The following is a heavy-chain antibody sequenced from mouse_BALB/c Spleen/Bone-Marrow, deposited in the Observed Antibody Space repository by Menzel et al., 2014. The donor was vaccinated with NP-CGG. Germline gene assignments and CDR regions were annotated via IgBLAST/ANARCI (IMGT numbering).Heavy chain of an antibody. CDR2: INPSSGYT. CDR1: GYTFTSYT. V-gene: IGHV1-4*01. J-gene: IGHJ3*01. D-gene: IGHD2-14*01. Sequence: VQLQQSGAELARPGASVKMSCKASGYTFTSYTMHWVKQRPGQGLEWIGYINPSSGYTNYNQKFKGKATLTADKSSSTAYMQLSSLTSEDSAVYYWARAAYYRYDEGAWFAYWGQGTLVTVSA. CDR3: ARAAYYRYDEGAWFAY.